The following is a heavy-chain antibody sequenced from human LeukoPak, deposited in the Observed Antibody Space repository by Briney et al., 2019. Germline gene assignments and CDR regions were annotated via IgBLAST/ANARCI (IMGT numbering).Heavy chain of an antibody. Sequence: GRSLRLSCAASGFTFSSYGMHWVRRAPGKGLEWVAVIWYDGSNKYYADSVKGRFTISRDNSKNTLYLQMNSLRAEDTAVYYCARSDSGYGHLDYWGQGTLVTVSS. V-gene: IGHV3-33*01. J-gene: IGHJ4*02. D-gene: IGHD5-12*01. CDR1: GFTFSSYG. CDR3: ARSDSGYGHLDY. CDR2: IWYDGSNK.